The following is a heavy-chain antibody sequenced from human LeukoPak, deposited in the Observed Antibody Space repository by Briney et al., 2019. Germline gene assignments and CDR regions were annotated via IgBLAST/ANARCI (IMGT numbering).Heavy chain of an antibody. CDR3: AKELDTMFFDY. D-gene: IGHD3-10*02. CDR1: GFTFSSSA. Sequence: GGSLRLSCAASGFTFSSSAMNWVRQAPGKGLEWVSLAGWAGGTTFYSDSVRGRFTISRDSGRKSVYLQMNSLTTDDTAFYFCAKELDTMFFDYWGQGALVTVSS. V-gene: IGHV3-43*02. CDR2: AGWAGGTT. J-gene: IGHJ4*02.